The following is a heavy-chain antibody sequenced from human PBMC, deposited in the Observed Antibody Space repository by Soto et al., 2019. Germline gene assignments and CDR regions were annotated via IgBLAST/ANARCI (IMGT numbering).Heavy chain of an antibody. CDR2: IWYDGSNS. J-gene: IGHJ1*01. V-gene: IGHV3-33*01. CDR1: GFTFSSYG. Sequence: QVQLVESGGGVVQPGRSLRLSCAASGFTFSSYGMHWVRQAPGKVLEWVAVIWYDGSNSYYADSLKGRFTISRDNSKNTLYLQMNSLRAEDTAVYYCARDHCSSTSCYLFQQWGQGTLVTVSS. D-gene: IGHD2-2*01. CDR3: ARDHCSSTSCYLFQQ.